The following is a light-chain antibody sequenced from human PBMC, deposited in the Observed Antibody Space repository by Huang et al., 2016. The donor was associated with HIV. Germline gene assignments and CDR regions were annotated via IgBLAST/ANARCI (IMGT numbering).Light chain of an antibody. CDR3: QQYNNWPPVT. CDR1: QNINSN. Sequence: EVVMTQSPATLSVSPGERATLSCRASQNINSNLAWYQQKPGQTPRLLIYGASTRATGIRARFSGSGSGTEFTLTISSLQSEDVAVYYCQQYNNWPPVTFGQGTKLEIK. J-gene: IGKJ2*01. V-gene: IGKV3-15*01. CDR2: GAS.